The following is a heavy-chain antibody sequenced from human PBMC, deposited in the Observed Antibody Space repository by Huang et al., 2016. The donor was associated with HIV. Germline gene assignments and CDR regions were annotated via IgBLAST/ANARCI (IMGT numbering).Heavy chain of an antibody. D-gene: IGHD5-12*01. CDR1: GFTFSNYA. CDR3: AKDRGDGYSGYDYDY. J-gene: IGHJ4*02. Sequence: EVQLWESGGTLVQPGGSLRLSCGASGFTFSNYAMSWFRQAPGKGLEWVSCISGISGTIYYADAVKGRFTISRDNVKKTVYLQMNSLRVEDAAVYYCAKDRGDGYSGYDYDYWGQGTLVTVSS. CDR2: ISGISGTI. V-gene: IGHV3-23*01.